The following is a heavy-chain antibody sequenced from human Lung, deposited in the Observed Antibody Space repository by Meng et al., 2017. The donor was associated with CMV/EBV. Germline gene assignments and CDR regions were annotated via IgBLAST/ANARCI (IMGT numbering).Heavy chain of an antibody. CDR2: INQDGNEK. D-gene: IGHD5-24*01. J-gene: IGHJ4*02. V-gene: IGHV3-7*01. CDR1: GFTFSNHF. CDR3: ATAYNRWPSDY. Sequence: GGSXRLXXAASGFTFSNHFMSWVRQAPGKGLEWVARINQDGNEKYYVDSVEGRFTISRDNAKNSLYLQMNSLRVDDTAVYYCATAYNRWPSDYWGQGTLVTVSS.